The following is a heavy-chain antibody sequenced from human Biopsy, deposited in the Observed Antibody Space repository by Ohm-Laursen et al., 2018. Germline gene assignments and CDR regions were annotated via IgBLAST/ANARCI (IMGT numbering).Heavy chain of an antibody. CDR3: ARDRIAYCTATSCDNFGLDV. CDR2: INHSGNT. J-gene: IGHJ6*02. Sequence: SETLSLTCTVSSVSINLYYWGWIRQSPGKGLEWIGYINHSGNTNYNPSLKSRLTMSVDTSKNQFSLKLTSVTAADTAVYYCARDRIAYCTATSCDNFGLDVWGQGTTVTVSS. CDR1: SVSINLYY. D-gene: IGHD2-8*02. V-gene: IGHV4-59*01.